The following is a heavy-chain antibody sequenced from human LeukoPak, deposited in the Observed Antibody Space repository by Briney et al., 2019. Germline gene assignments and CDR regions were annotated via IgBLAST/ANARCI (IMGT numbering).Heavy chain of an antibody. D-gene: IGHD6-13*01. V-gene: IGHV4-4*07. J-gene: IGHJ5*02. CDR3: ARGQQKNWFDP. CDR2: INISGNT. CDR1: GDSITSYY. Sequence: SETLSLTCTVSGDSITSYYWSWIRQPAGKGLEWIVRINISGNTKYNPSLKSRVTISLDTSKNQTALKLSAVTAADTAVYYCARGQQKNWFDPWGQGTLVTVSS.